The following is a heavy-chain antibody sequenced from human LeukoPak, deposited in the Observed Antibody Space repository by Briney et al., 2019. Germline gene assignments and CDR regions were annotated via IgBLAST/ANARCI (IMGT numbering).Heavy chain of an antibody. Sequence: SETLSLTCAVYGGPFSGYYWSWIRQPPGKGLEWIGEINHSGSTNYNPSLKSRVTISVDTSKNQFSLKLSSVTAADTAVYYCARQAVASDYWGQGTLVTVSS. CDR1: GGPFSGYY. D-gene: IGHD6-19*01. CDR2: INHSGST. J-gene: IGHJ4*02. V-gene: IGHV4-34*01. CDR3: ARQAVASDY.